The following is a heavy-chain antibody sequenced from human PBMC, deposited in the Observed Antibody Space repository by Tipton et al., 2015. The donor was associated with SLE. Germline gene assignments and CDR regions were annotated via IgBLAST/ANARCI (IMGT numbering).Heavy chain of an antibody. D-gene: IGHD3-3*01. Sequence: TLSLTCAVYGGSFSGYYWSWIRQPAGKGLEWIGRIYTSGSTNYNPSLKSRVTMSVDTSTNRFSLKLSSVTAADTAVYYCARSAIFGVIMGGYFDYWGQGTLVTVSS. V-gene: IGHV4-59*10. CDR1: GGSFSGYY. CDR2: IYTSGST. J-gene: IGHJ4*02. CDR3: ARSAIFGVIMGGYFDY.